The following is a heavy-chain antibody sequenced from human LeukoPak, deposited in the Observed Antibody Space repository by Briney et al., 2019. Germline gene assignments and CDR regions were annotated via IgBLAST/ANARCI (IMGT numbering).Heavy chain of an antibody. Sequence: PGGSLRLSCAASGFTFSSYEMNWVRQAPGKGLEWVAFIRYDGSNSYYADSVKGRFTISRDNSKNTLYLQMNSLRAEDTAVYYCARDDLGGSGSYSLPTYYYYYMDVWGKGTTVTVSS. D-gene: IGHD3-10*01. J-gene: IGHJ6*03. CDR3: ARDDLGGSGSYSLPTYYYYYMDV. V-gene: IGHV3-30*02. CDR1: GFTFSSYE. CDR2: IRYDGSNS.